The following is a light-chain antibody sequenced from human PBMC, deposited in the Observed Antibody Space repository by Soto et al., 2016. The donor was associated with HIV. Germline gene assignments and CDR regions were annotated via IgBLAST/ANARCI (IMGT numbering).Light chain of an antibody. CDR2: KDS. V-gene: IGLV3-25*03. CDR3: HSADRSRTSSV. Sequence: SNELTQPPSVSVSPGQTATLTCSGDVLPKQYAYWYQQKPGQAPVLVIYKDSERPSGISERFSGSSSGTTVTLTISGVQAEDAADYYCHSADRSRTSSVFGGGTKLTVL. J-gene: IGLJ3*02. CDR1: VLPKQY.